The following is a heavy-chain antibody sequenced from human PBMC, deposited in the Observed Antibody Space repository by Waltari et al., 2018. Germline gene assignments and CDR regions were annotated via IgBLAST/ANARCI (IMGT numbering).Heavy chain of an antibody. D-gene: IGHD3-10*01. CDR2: ISTYNGNT. V-gene: IGHV1-18*01. Sequence: QVQLVQSGTEVKKPGASVKVSCKASGYTFNSYGISWVRQAPGQGLEWMGWISTYNGNTNYAQKRQGRVTMTTDTSTGPAYMELRSLRCEETAVYYCARDYYGSGSYYKFDFWGQGTLVTVSS. J-gene: IGHJ4*02. CDR3: ARDYYGSGSYYKFDF. CDR1: GYTFNSYG.